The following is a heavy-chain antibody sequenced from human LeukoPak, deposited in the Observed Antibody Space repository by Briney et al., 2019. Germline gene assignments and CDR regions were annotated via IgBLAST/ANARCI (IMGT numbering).Heavy chain of an antibody. CDR2: IYYSGST. CDR1: GGSISSISYY. CDR3: ARNPHAATIDY. V-gene: IGHV4-39*01. Sequence: PSETLSLTCTVSGGSISSISYYWGWIRQPPGKGLEWIGSIYYSGSTYYNPSLKSRVTISVDTSKNQFSLKLSSVPAADTAVYYCARNPHAATIDYWGQGTLVTVSS. D-gene: IGHD5-24*01. J-gene: IGHJ4*02.